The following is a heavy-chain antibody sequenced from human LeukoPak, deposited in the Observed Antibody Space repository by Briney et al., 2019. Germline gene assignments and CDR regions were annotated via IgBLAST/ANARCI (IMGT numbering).Heavy chain of an antibody. V-gene: IGHV4-38-2*01. Sequence: SETLSLTCGVSGFSISSDYSWAWIRPPPGKGLEGIGSIHHSGSTLYNSSLVSRVTISLGASKNQFSLLLTSVTAADTAVYYCARNGFRNFDWLDPWGQGTLVTVSS. CDR2: IHHSGST. CDR3: ARNGFRNFDWLDP. J-gene: IGHJ5*02. D-gene: IGHD3-3*02. CDR1: GFSISSDYS.